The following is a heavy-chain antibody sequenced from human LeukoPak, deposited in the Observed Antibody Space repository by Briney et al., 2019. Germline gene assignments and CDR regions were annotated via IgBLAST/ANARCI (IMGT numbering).Heavy chain of an antibody. Sequence: GGSLRLSCAASGLIFSNYWMSWVRQAPGKGLEWVANIKLDGSTKDYVDSVKGRFTISRDNAKNSLYLQMNSLRGDDTAVYYCATVAGDCSGGRCYLLRFDYWGQGTLVTVSS. CDR1: GLIFSNYW. CDR3: ATVAGDCSGGRCYLLRFDY. V-gene: IGHV3-7*01. J-gene: IGHJ4*02. D-gene: IGHD2-15*01. CDR2: IKLDGSTK.